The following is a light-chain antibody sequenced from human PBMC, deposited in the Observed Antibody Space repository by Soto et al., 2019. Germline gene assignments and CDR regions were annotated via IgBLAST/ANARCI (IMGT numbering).Light chain of an antibody. CDR1: QSISSW. V-gene: IGKV1-5*03. CDR2: KAS. Sequence: DIPMTQSPSTLSASVGDRVTITCRASQSISSWLAWYQQKPGKAPKLLIYKASSLESGVPSRFSGSGSGTEFTLTISSLQSEDFAVYYCQQYYNWPTFGQGTRLEIK. CDR3: QQYYNWPT. J-gene: IGKJ5*01.